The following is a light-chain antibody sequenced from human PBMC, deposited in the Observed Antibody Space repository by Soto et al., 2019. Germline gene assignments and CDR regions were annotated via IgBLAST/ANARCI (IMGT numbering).Light chain of an antibody. CDR3: QTWATGSYV. V-gene: IGLV4-69*01. J-gene: IGLJ1*01. Sequence: QLVLTQSPSASASLVASVKLTCTLSSGHSNYAIAWHQQQSEKGPRYLMKVNSDGSHSKGDGIPDRFSGSSSGAERYLSISSLQSADEADYYCQTWATGSYVFGTGTKVTVL. CDR2: VNSDGSH. CDR1: SGHSNYA.